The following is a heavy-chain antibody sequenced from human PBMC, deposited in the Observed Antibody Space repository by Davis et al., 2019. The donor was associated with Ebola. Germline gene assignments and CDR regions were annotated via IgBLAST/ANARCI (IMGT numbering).Heavy chain of an antibody. Sequence: SETLSLTCAVYGGSFSGYYWSWIRQPPGKGLEWLGEINRSGSTNYNPSLKSRLTISVDTSKNQFSLKLTPVTAADTAVYYCARSCSVSCSSFDSWGQGTPVNVSA. V-gene: IGHV4-34*01. CDR1: GGSFSGYY. J-gene: IGHJ4*02. CDR2: INRSGST. CDR3: ARSCSVSCSSFDS. D-gene: IGHD2-15*01.